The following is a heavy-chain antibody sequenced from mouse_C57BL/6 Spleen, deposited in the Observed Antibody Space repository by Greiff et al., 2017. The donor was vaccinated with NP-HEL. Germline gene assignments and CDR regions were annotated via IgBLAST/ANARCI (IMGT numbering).Heavy chain of an antibody. Sequence: QVQLQPPGAELVKPGASVKLSCKASGYTFTSYWMHWVKQRPGQGLEWIGMIHPNSGSTKYNEKFKSKATLTVDKSSSTAYMQLSSLTSEDSAVYYCARGDSGYFDVWGTGTTVTVSS. J-gene: IGHJ1*03. CDR2: IHPNSGST. CDR3: ARGDSGYFDV. V-gene: IGHV1-64*01. D-gene: IGHD3-1*01. CDR1: GYTFTSYW.